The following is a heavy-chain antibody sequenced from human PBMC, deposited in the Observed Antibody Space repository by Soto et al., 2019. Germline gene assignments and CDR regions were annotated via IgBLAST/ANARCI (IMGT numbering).Heavy chain of an antibody. CDR1: WFTLCRYS. Sequence: GAPRLSCAAPWFTLCRYSLSWGPQAPGKGLEWVSAISGSGGSTYYADSVKGRFTISRDNSKNTLYLQMNSLRAEDTAVYYCARLRLTGYFDYWGQGTLVTVSS. J-gene: IGHJ4*02. D-gene: IGHD2-15*01. CDR3: ARLRLTGYFDY. CDR2: ISGSGGST. V-gene: IGHV3-23*01.